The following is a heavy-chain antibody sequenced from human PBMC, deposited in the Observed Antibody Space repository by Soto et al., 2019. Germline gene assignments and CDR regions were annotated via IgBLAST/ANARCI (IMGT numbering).Heavy chain of an antibody. J-gene: IGHJ3*02. D-gene: IGHD1-7*01. CDR1: GFTFSSYS. CDR2: ISSSSSYI. V-gene: IGHV3-21*01. CDR3: ARVSIDNWNSFLPDAFDI. Sequence: PGGSLRLSCAASGFTFSSYSMNWVRQAPGEGREWVSSISSSSSYIYYADSVKGRFTISRDNAKNSLYLQMNSLRAEDTAVYYCARVSIDNWNSFLPDAFDIWGQGTMVTVSS.